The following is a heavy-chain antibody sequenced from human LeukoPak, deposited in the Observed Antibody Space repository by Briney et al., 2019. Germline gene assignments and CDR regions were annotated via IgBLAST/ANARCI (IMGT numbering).Heavy chain of an antibody. CDR2: INPSGGTT. D-gene: IGHD1-26*01. V-gene: IGHV1-46*04. Sequence: ASVKVSCKASGYTFTDYYLHWVRQAPGQGLEWMGMINPSGGTTSYAQKLQGRVTMTRDTSTSTVFMELSGLRSEDTAVYYCARGRESDAFDIWGQGTMVTVSS. J-gene: IGHJ3*02. CDR3: ARGRESDAFDI. CDR1: GYTFTDYY.